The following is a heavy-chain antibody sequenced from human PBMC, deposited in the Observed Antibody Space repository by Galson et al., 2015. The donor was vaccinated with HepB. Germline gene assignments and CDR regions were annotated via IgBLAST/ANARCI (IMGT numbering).Heavy chain of an antibody. CDR3: AKDGIMVSNNPYQLHF. J-gene: IGHJ4*02. CDR2: IWYDGSDK. V-gene: IGHV3-33*06. D-gene: IGHD2-8*01. CDR1: GFTFSSYG. Sequence: SLRLSCAASGFTFSSYGMHWVRQAPGKGLEWVAVIWYDGSDKYYADSVKGRLTISRDNSKNTVYLQMNSLRAEDTAVYYCAKDGIMVSNNPYQLHFWGQGTLVSVSS.